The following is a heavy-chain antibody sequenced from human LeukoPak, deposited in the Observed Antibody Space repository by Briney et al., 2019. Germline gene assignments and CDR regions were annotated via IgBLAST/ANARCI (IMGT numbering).Heavy chain of an antibody. Sequence: PGGSLRLSCAASGFTLSDYHMSWIRQAPGKGLEWTSYISSDGNSLYYADSVKGRFTISRDTAKNALYLQMNSLRAEDTAIYYCARGYNGLYWGQGTLVTVS. CDR2: ISSDGNSL. D-gene: IGHD1-1*01. CDR1: GFTLSDYH. J-gene: IGHJ4*02. CDR3: ARGYNGLY. V-gene: IGHV3-11*04.